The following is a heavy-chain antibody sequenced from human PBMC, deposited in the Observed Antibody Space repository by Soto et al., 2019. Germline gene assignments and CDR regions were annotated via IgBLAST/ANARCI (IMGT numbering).Heavy chain of an antibody. V-gene: IGHV3-23*01. CDR2: ISGSGGST. CDR1: GFTFSSYA. Sequence: PGGSLRLSCAASGFTFSSYAMSWVRQAPGKGLEWVSAISGSGGSTYYADSVKGRFTISRDNSKNTLYLQMNSLRAEDTAVYYCATNDYGDYMASFDYWGQGTLVTVSS. D-gene: IGHD4-17*01. CDR3: ATNDYGDYMASFDY. J-gene: IGHJ4*02.